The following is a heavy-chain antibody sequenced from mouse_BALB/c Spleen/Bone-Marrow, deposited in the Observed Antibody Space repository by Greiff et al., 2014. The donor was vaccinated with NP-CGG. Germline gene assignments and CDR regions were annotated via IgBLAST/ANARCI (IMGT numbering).Heavy chain of an antibody. CDR1: GFTLSSFA. CDR2: ISSGSNII. V-gene: IGHV5-17*02. Sequence: EVKLVESGGGLVQPGGSRKLSCAASGFTLSSFAMHWIRQAPEKGLEWVAFISSGSNIIHYADTVKGRFTISRDNPKNTLFLQMTSLRSEDTAMYYCGRGDYWGQGTTLTVSS. CDR3: GRGDY. J-gene: IGHJ2*01.